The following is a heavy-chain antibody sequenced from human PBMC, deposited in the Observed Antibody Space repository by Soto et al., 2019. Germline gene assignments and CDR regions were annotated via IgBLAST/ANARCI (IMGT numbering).Heavy chain of an antibody. CDR1: GYSFSSYW. CDR3: ERRIDDKSGYRYFDF. CDR2: IFPDDSET. Sequence: GESLKISCKASGYSFSSYWIGWVRQIPGKGLEWMGIIFPDDSETRYSPSFQGKVSISVDKSITTAYLQWSSLKASDTAMYYFERRIDDKSGYRYFDFWGQGTLVTVSS. V-gene: IGHV5-51*01. J-gene: IGHJ4*02. D-gene: IGHD3-22*01.